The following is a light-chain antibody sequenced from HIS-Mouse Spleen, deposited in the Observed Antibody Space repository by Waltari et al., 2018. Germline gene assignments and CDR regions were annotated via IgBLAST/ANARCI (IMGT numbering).Light chain of an antibody. V-gene: IGKV1-33*01. CDR3: QQYYSYPWT. J-gene: IGKJ1*01. Sequence: DIQMTQSPSSLSASVGDRLTITCQASQDMSNHLNWHQQKPGKAPKLLIYDASNLETGVPSRFSGSGSGTDFTFTISSLQSEDFATYDCQQYYSYPWTFGQGTKVELK. CDR2: DAS. CDR1: QDMSNH.